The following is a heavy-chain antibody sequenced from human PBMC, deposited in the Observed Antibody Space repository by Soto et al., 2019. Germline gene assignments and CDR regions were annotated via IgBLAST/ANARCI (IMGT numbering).Heavy chain of an antibody. J-gene: IGHJ4*02. CDR2: VYHIGRT. V-gene: IGHV4-61*01. CDR3: ARDFAYFDS. Sequence: QVQLQESGPGLVKPSETLSLTCTVSGGSFKSGRYSWSWIRQPPGKGLEWIGYVYHIGRTSYNPSLKSRVSISMDTSKNQFSLNLDSVTAADTAVYFCARDFAYFDSWGQGTLVTVSS. CDR1: GGSFKSGRYS. D-gene: IGHD3-3*01.